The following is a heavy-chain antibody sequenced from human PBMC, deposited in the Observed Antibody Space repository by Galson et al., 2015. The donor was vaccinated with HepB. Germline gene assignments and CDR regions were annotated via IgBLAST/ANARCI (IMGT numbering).Heavy chain of an antibody. CDR3: ASDCSSTSCYTRGAFDI. D-gene: IGHD2-2*02. V-gene: IGHV4-59*01. CDR2: IYYSGST. Sequence: ETLSLTCTVSGGSISSYYWSWIRQPPGKGLEWIGYIYYSGSTNYNPSLKSRVTISVDTSKNQFSLKLSSVTAADTAVYYCASDCSSTSCYTRGAFDIWGQGTMVTVSS. J-gene: IGHJ3*02. CDR1: GGSISSYY.